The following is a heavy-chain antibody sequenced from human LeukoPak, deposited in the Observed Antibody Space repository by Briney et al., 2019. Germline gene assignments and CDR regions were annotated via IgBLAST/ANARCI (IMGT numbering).Heavy chain of an antibody. D-gene: IGHD6-13*01. CDR3: ARGGSSCFDS. CDR2: ISSSSGTI. J-gene: IGHJ4*02. Sequence: GGSLRLSCAASGFTLSSYHMNWVRQAPGKGLEWVSYISSSSGTIYYADSVKGRFTTSRDNAKNSLYLQMNNLRDEDTAVYYCARGGSSCFDSWGQGTLVTVSS. CDR1: GFTLSSYH. V-gene: IGHV3-48*02.